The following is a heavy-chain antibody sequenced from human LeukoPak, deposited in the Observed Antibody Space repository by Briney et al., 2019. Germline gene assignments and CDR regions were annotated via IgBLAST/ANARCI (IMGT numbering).Heavy chain of an antibody. CDR2: IYSDGST. D-gene: IGHD5-18*01. Sequence: GGSLRLSCAASGLNVSGDFMSWVRQAPGKGLEWVSVIYSDGSTYYADSVKGRFTISRDNSKNTLYLQMNSLRAEDTAVYYCAITNSGYSSSYYYYGMDVWGQGTTVTVSS. J-gene: IGHJ6*02. CDR1: GLNVSGDF. V-gene: IGHV3-53*01. CDR3: AITNSGYSSSYYYYGMDV.